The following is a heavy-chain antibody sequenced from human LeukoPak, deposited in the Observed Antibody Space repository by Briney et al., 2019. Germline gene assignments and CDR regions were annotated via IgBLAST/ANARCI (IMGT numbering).Heavy chain of an antibody. J-gene: IGHJ3*02. V-gene: IGHV4-61*02. CDR1: GGYISSGSYY. Sequence: SQTLSLTCTVSGGYISSGSYYWSWIRQPAGKGLEWIGRIYTSGSTNYNPSLKSRVTISVDTSKNQFSLKLSSVTAADTAVYYCARVCTYYYGSGVLRVAFDIWGQGTMVTVSS. D-gene: IGHD3-10*01. CDR3: ARVCTYYYGSGVLRVAFDI. CDR2: IYTSGST.